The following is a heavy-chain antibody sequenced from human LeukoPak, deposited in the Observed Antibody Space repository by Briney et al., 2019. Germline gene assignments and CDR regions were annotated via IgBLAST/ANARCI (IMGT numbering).Heavy chain of an antibody. CDR1: GYTFTSYD. D-gene: IGHD2-2*01. CDR2: MNPNSGNT. V-gene: IGHV1-8*01. CDR3: ARPGGYCSSTSCYVY. J-gene: IGHJ4*02. Sequence: ASVKVSCKASGYTFTSYDINWVRQATGQGLEWMGWMNPNSGNTGYAQKLQGRVTMTTDTSTSTAYMELRSLRSDDTAVYYCARPGGYCSSTSCYVYWGQGTLVTVSS.